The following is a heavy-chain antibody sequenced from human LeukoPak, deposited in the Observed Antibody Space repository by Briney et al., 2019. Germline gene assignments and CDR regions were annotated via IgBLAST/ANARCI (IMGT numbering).Heavy chain of an antibody. CDR1: GGPIMTHPYY. CDR3: VRSGVVLQTGFDF. Sequence: SETLSLTCAVSGGPIMTHPYYWGWIRQPPGKGLEWLGSIFYDGTTYYSPSLKSRVSVSADTSRNQLSLSLTSASAADTAVYYCVRSGVVLQTGFDFWGQGALVTVSS. J-gene: IGHJ4*02. D-gene: IGHD3-16*01. CDR2: IFYDGTT. V-gene: IGHV4-39*07.